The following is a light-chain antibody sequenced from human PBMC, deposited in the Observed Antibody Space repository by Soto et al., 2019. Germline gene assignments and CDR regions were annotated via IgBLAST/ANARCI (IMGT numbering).Light chain of an antibody. Sequence: SQSVSRDLAWYQLKPGQAPRLLMYGAYTRAAGVPDRFSGSGSGTEFTLTIRSLQSEDFAHYYCQQYHSWPSLTFGGGTKVDIK. V-gene: IGKV3-15*01. CDR3: QQYHSWPSLT. J-gene: IGKJ4*01. CDR2: GAY. CDR1: QSVSRD.